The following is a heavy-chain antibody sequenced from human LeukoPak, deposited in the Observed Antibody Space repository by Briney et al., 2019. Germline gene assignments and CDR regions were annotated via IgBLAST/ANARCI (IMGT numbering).Heavy chain of an antibody. CDR3: ARESCSSTSCYAYYYYMDV. Sequence: NPSQTLSLTCTVSGGSINSGGYYWSWIRQPPGKGLEWIGYSYHSGSTYYNPSLKSRVTISVDRSKSQFSLKLSSVTAADTAVYYCARESCSSTSCYAYYYYMDVWGQGTMVTVSS. CDR1: GGSINSGGYY. CDR2: SYHSGST. V-gene: IGHV4-30-2*01. D-gene: IGHD2-2*01. J-gene: IGHJ6*03.